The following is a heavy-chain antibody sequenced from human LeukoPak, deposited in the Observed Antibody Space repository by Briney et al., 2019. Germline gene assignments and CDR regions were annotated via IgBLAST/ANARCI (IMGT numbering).Heavy chain of an antibody. CDR3: AREPYYYGSGSYIDC. CDR2: IYYSGNT. J-gene: IGHJ4*02. Sequence: SETLSLTCTVSGGSISSYYWSWIRQPPGKGLEWIGYIYYSGNTNYNPSLKSRVTISVDTSKNQFSLKLSSVTAADTAVYYCAREPYYYGSGSYIDCRGQGTLVTVSS. CDR1: GGSISSYY. V-gene: IGHV4-59*01. D-gene: IGHD3-10*01.